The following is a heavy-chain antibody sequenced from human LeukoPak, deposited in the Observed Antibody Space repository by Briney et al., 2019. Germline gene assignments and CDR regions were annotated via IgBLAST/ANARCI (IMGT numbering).Heavy chain of an antibody. V-gene: IGHV4-31*03. CDR3: ARDPGYYDSSGYYDY. Sequence: SQTLSFTCTVSGGSISSGGYYWSWIRQHPGKGLEWIGYIYYSGSTYYNPSLKSRVTISVDTSKNQFSLKLSSVTAADTAVYYCARDPGYYDSSGYYDYWGQGTLVTVSS. D-gene: IGHD3-22*01. CDR2: IYYSGST. J-gene: IGHJ4*02. CDR1: GGSISSGGYY.